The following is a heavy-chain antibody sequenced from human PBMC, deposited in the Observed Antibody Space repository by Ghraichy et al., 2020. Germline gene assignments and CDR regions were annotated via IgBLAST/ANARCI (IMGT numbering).Heavy chain of an antibody. CDR1: GYTFTGYY. D-gene: IGHD3-22*01. CDR3: ARDRAAKPRYYYDSSGVRY. CDR2: INPNSGGT. V-gene: IGHV1-2*02. J-gene: IGHJ4*02. Sequence: ASVNVSCKASGYTFTGYYMGWVRHAPGQGLEWMGWINPNSGGTNYAQKFQGRVTMTRDTSISTAYMELRRLRSDDTAVFYCARDRAAKPRYYYDSSGVRYWGQGTLVTVSA.